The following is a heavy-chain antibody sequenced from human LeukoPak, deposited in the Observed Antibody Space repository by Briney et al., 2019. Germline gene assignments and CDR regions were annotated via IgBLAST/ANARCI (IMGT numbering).Heavy chain of an antibody. D-gene: IGHD3-22*01. Sequence: PSETLSLTCTVFGGSISSGSYYWSWIRQPAGKGLEWIGRIYTSGSTNYNPSLKSRVTMSVDASINQFSLKLSSVTAADTAIYYCARLRLRYDSDGYSTSYEAVDIWGQGTVVTVSS. CDR2: IYTSGST. J-gene: IGHJ3*02. CDR3: ARLRLRYDSDGYSTSYEAVDI. V-gene: IGHV4-61*02. CDR1: GGSISSGSYY.